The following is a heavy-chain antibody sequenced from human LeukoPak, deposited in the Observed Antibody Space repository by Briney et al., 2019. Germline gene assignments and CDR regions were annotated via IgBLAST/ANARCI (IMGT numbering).Heavy chain of an antibody. CDR1: GYTFTSYG. D-gene: IGHD2-8*01. CDR2: ISAYNGNT. J-gene: IGHJ4*02. Sequence: ASVKVSCKASGYTFTSYGISWVRQAPGQGLEWIGWISAYNGNTNYAQKLQGRVTMTTDTSTSTAYMELRSLRSDDTAVYYCARVTSGVMVYADFDYWGQGILVTVSS. CDR3: ARVTSGVMVYADFDY. V-gene: IGHV1-18*01.